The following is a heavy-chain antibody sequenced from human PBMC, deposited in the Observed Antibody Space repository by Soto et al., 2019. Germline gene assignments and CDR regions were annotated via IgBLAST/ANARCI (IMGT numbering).Heavy chain of an antibody. Sequence: QVQLVQPGAEVKKPGASVKFSCKASGYIFTNFYIHWVRQAPGQGLDWIGIINPNGGSTNYAPIFQVRVTMTSDTSTCTVYMDLSSLRSEDTTVYYCTRGLASGEYWGQGTLITVSS. V-gene: IGHV1-46*03. D-gene: IGHD6-6*01. CDR1: GYIFTNFY. J-gene: IGHJ4*02. CDR3: TRGLASGEY. CDR2: INPNGGST.